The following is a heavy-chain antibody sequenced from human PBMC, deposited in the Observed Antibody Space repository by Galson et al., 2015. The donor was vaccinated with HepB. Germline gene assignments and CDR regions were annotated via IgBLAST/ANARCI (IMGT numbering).Heavy chain of an antibody. V-gene: IGHV5-51*01. J-gene: IGHJ3*02. D-gene: IGHD3-22*01. CDR3: ARPRDLLSYSDSSSYPDAFDI. CDR2: IYPGDFDT. CDR1: GYSFTTHW. Sequence: QSGAEVKKPGESLKISCKGSGYSFTTHWIAWVRQMPGKGLEWMGIIYPGDFDTRYSPSFQGQVTISADKSISTAYLQWSSLKASDTAMYYCARPRDLLSYSDSSSYPDAFDIWGQGTMVTVSS.